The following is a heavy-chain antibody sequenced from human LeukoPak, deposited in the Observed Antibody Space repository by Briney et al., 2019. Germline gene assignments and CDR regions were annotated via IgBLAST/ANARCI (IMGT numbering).Heavy chain of an antibody. CDR1: GGSISTGDYY. CDR2: IDYSGST. V-gene: IGHV4-30-4*01. Sequence: SETLSLTCTVSGGSISTGDYYWSWIRQPPGKGLEWIVYIDYSGSTYYNPSLKSRVTISVDTSKNQFSLKPSCVTAADTAVYYCARAPGGGNGDDFDIWGQGTMVTVSS. CDR3: ARAPGGGNGDDFDI. D-gene: IGHD2-15*01. J-gene: IGHJ3*02.